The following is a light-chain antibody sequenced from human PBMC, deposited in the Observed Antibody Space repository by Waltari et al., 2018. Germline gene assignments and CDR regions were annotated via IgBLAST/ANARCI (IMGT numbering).Light chain of an antibody. CDR3: QQYHNWLRLT. CDR2: DAS. CDR1: HSIGRH. V-gene: IGKV3-15*01. J-gene: IGKJ1*01. Sequence: EIVVTQSPATLSVSPDERVTLSCRASHSIGRHVAWYQQKPGQAPRLLIYDASTRAAGIPPRFGGSGSGTEFTLTISSLQSEDSGVYFCQQYHNWLRLTFGQGARLEVK.